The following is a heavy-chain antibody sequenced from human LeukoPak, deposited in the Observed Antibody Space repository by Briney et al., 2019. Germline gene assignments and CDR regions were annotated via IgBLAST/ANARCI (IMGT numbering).Heavy chain of an antibody. CDR3: AKSVRRTTYYYGSGSYYPPYYFDY. J-gene: IGHJ4*02. CDR1: GFTVSSNY. Sequence: GGSLRLSCAASGFTVSSNYMSWVRQAPGKGLEWVSVIYSGGSTYYADSVKGRFTISRDNSKNTLYLQMNSLRAEDTAVYYCAKSVRRTTYYYGSGSYYPPYYFDYWGQGTLVTVSS. D-gene: IGHD3-10*01. V-gene: IGHV3-66*01. CDR2: IYSGGST.